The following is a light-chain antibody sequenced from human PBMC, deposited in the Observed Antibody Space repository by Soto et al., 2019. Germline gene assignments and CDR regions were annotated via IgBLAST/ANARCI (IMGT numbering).Light chain of an antibody. J-gene: IGKJ4*01. V-gene: IGKV1-39*01. CDR1: QSISSY. CDR3: QQGFRTPPT. CDR2: AAS. Sequence: DIQMTQSPSSLSASVGDRVNITCRASQSISSYLNWYQQKPGKAPKLLVYAASRLQSGVPSRFSGTGSGTDFTLTISSLQPEDFATYYCQQGFRTPPTFGGGTRVEIK.